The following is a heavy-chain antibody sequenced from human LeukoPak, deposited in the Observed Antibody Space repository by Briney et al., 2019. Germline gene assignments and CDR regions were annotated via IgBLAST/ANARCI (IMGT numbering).Heavy chain of an antibody. CDR1: GFTFSSYS. J-gene: IGHJ4*02. D-gene: IGHD3-22*01. Sequence: GGSLRLSCAASGFTFSSYSMNWVHQAPGKGLEWVSSISSSRSYIYYADSVKGRFTISRDNAKNSLYLQMNSLRAEDTAVYYCASEYYDSSPRPGFYWGQGTLVTVSS. CDR2: ISSSRSYI. V-gene: IGHV3-21*01. CDR3: ASEYYDSSPRPGFY.